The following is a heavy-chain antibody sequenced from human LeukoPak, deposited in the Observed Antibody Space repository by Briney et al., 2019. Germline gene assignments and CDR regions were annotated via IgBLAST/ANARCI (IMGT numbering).Heavy chain of an antibody. CDR1: GGSFSIYY. Sequence: SETLSLTCTVSGGSFSIYYWSWIRQPAGKGLEWIGHIYTSGSTNYNPSLKSRVIMSVDTSKNQLSLKLTSVTAADTAAYYCARGPTTMTRAFDYWGQGTLVTVSS. D-gene: IGHD4-11*01. CDR3: ARGPTTMTRAFDY. CDR2: IYTSGST. J-gene: IGHJ4*02. V-gene: IGHV4-4*07.